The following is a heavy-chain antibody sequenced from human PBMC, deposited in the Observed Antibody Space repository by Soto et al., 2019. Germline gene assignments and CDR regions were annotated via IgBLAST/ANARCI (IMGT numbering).Heavy chain of an antibody. J-gene: IGHJ6*02. D-gene: IGHD3-10*01. CDR2: ISGSGGST. V-gene: IGHV3-23*01. CDR1: GFTFSSYA. Sequence: VGSLRLSCAASGFTFSSYAMSWVRQAPGKGLEWVSAISGSGGSTYYADSVKGRFTISRDNSKNTLYLQMNSLRAEDTAVYYCAKDDGSGSYYRLYYYYGMDVWGQGTTVTVSS. CDR3: AKDDGSGSYYRLYYYYGMDV.